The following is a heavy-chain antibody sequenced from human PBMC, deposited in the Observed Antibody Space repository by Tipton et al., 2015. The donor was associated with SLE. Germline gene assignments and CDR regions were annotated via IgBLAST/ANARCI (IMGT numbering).Heavy chain of an antibody. CDR2: ISSSSSTI. V-gene: IGHV3-48*01. J-gene: IGHJ6*02. D-gene: IGHD4-17*01. CDR1: GFTFSSYS. Sequence: SLRLSCAASGFTFSSYSMNWVRQAPGKGLEWVSYISSSSSTIYYADSVKGRFTISRDNAKNSLYLQMNSLRAEDTAVYYCARYADSYEDYDYYYYGMDVWGQGTTVTVSS. CDR3: ARYADSYEDYDYYYYGMDV.